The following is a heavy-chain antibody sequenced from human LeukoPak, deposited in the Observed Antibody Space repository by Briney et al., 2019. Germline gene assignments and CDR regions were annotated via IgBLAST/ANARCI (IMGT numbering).Heavy chain of an antibody. J-gene: IGHJ3*02. CDR2: INPSGGST. Sequence: ASVKVSCKASGYTFTGYYMHWVRQAPGQGLEWMGIINPSGGSTSYAQKFQGRVTMTRDTSTSTVYMELSSLRSEDTAVYYCARDRHDFWHRFDAFDIWGQGTMVTVSS. V-gene: IGHV1-46*03. D-gene: IGHD3-3*01. CDR1: GYTFTGYY. CDR3: ARDRHDFWHRFDAFDI.